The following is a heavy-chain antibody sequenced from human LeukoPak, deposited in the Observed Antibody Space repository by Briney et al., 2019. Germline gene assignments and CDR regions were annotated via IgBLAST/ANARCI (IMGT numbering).Heavy chain of an antibody. CDR3: ARGPYAYTSSATLGSYNWFDP. Sequence: GESLKISCKGSGYSFPNYWIGWVRQMPGKGLEWMGIVYPGDSHTRYSPSFQDQVTISVDKSISTAYLQWSSLKASDTAMYYCARGPYAYTSSATLGSYNWFDPWGQGSLVTVSS. J-gene: IGHJ5*02. V-gene: IGHV5-51*01. CDR1: GYSFPNYW. D-gene: IGHD2-2*02. CDR2: VYPGDSHT.